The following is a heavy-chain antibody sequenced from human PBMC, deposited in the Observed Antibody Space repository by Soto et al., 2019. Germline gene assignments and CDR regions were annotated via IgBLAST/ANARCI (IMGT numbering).Heavy chain of an antibody. Sequence: QRHLVESGGGVVQPGRSLRLSCAASGFTFSSYGMHWIRQAPGKGLEWVAXISHDGAFKDYADSVKGRFTISRDNSENTLFLEMNSLGPSDTAVYYCAKDYGPKAPYPYSNTHTDFWGQGTRVTVSS. D-gene: IGHD6-13*01. CDR1: GFTFSSYG. V-gene: IGHV3-30*18. CDR2: ISHDGAFK. CDR3: AKDYGPKAPYPYSNTHTDF. J-gene: IGHJ4*02.